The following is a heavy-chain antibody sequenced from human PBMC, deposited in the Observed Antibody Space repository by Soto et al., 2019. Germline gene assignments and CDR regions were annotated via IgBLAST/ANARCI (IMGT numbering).Heavy chain of an antibody. D-gene: IGHD1-1*01. CDR2: ISGSGGST. V-gene: IGHV3-23*01. CDR3: AKSASTGSQDAYHFDY. CDR1: GFTFSRYA. J-gene: IGHJ4*02. Sequence: EVPLLESGGGLVQPGGSLRLSCAASGFTFSRYAMSWVRQAPGKGLEWVSAISGSGGSTHYADSVKGRFTISRDNSKNTLYLQMNSRRADDTAVYYCAKSASTGSQDAYHFDYWGKGTLVTVSS.